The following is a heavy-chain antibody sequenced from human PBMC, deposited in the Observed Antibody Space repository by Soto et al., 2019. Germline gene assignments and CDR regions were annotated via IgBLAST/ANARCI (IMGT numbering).Heavy chain of an antibody. J-gene: IGHJ4*02. V-gene: IGHV3-30-3*01. Sequence: QVQLAESGGGVVQPGRSLRLSCGASGFTLSRYAMHWVRQAPGKGLEWVGVISHDGSNKWYADSVKGRFTISRNNARKIVYLQMNGLIIEDTAVYFCARDVHDYGTNSGAVDNWGQGTLVTVSS. CDR2: ISHDGSNK. CDR3: ARDVHDYGTNSGAVDN. D-gene: IGHD4-17*01. CDR1: GFTLSRYA.